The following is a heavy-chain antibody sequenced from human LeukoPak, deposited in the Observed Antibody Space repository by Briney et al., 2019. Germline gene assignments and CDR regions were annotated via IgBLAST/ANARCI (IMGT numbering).Heavy chain of an antibody. Sequence: GGSLRLSCAASGFTFSSYWMSWVRQAPGKGLEWVANIKQDGSEKYYVDSVKGRFTISRDNAKNSLYLQMNSLRAEDTAVYYCARGGGYSGYDYSFAFDIWGQGTMVTVSS. CDR1: GFTFSSYW. CDR2: IKQDGSEK. D-gene: IGHD5-12*01. CDR3: ARGGGYSGYDYSFAFDI. J-gene: IGHJ3*02. V-gene: IGHV3-7*01.